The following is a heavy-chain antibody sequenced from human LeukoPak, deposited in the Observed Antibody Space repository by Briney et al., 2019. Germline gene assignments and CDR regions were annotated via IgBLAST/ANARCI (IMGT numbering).Heavy chain of an antibody. CDR1: GFTFSSYA. CDR2: ISGSGGST. V-gene: IGHV3-23*01. J-gene: IGHJ4*02. Sequence: GGSLRLSCAASGFTFSSYAMSWVRQAPGKGLEWVSAISGSGGSTYYADSVKGRFTISRDNSKNTLYLQMNSLRAEDTAVYYCASRNYYDSSGYYYYYFDYWGQGILVTVSS. D-gene: IGHD3-22*01. CDR3: ASRNYYDSSGYYYYYFDY.